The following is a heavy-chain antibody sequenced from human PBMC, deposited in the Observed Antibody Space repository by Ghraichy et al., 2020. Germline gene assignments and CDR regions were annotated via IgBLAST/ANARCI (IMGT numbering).Heavy chain of an antibody. J-gene: IGHJ4*02. CDR2: IYTSGSTNY. CDR1: GGSISSYY. Sequence: SETLSLTCTVSGGSISSYYWSWIRQPPGKGLEWIGYIYTSGSTNYNYNPSLKSRVTISLDTSRNQFSLRLSSVTAADTAVYYCASGSEDLLDSWGQGTLVTVSS. D-gene: IGHD5-12*01. CDR3: ASGSEDLLDS. V-gene: IGHV4-4*09.